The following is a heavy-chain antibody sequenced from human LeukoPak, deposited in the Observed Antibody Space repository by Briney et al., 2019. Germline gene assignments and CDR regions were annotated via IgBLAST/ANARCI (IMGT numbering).Heavy chain of an antibody. D-gene: IGHD3-10*01. CDR1: GGSISSYY. CDR3: ARRNYYGSGSLMGRLDY. J-gene: IGHJ4*02. CDR2: IYYSGST. Sequence: SETLSLTCTVSGGSISSYYWSWIRQPPGKGLEWIGYIYYSGSTNYNPSLKSRVTISVDKSKNQFSLKLSSVTAADTAVYYCARRNYYGSGSLMGRLDYWGQGTLVTVSS. V-gene: IGHV4-59*12.